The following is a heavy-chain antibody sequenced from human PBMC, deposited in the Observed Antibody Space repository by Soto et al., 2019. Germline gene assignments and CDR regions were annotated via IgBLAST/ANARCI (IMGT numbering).Heavy chain of an antibody. V-gene: IGHV4-59*01. CDR1: GGSISTYY. CDR3: ARDGSGYDFWSGPYFFDY. Sequence: QVQLQESGPGLVKPSETLSLTCTVSGGSISTYYWSWIRQPPGKGLEWIGYIYYNGRTNYNPSLESRVTISLDTSKRQFSLKLSSVSAADTAVYYCARDGSGYDFWSGPYFFDYWGPGTLVTVSS. D-gene: IGHD3-3*01. J-gene: IGHJ4*02. CDR2: IYYNGRT.